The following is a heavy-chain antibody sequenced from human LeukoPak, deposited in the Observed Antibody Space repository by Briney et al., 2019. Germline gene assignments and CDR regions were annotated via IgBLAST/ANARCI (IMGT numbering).Heavy chain of an antibody. CDR3: AKDKDGQWLVRVSVY. D-gene: IGHD6-19*01. Sequence: GGSLRLSCAASGFTFSSYAMSWVRQAPGKGLEWVSAISGSGGSTYYADSVKGRFTISRDNSKNTLYLQMNSLRAEDTAVYYCAKDKDGQWLVRVSVYWGQGTLVTVCS. CDR2: ISGSGGST. CDR1: GFTFSSYA. V-gene: IGHV3-23*01. J-gene: IGHJ4*02.